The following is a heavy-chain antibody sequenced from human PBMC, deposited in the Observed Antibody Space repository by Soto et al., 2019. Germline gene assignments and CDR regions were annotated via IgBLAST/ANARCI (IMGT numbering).Heavy chain of an antibody. J-gene: IGHJ4*02. CDR1: GFTFSSYA. CDR3: AKRWDSNYYFDY. D-gene: IGHD4-4*01. CDR2: ISGSGGST. V-gene: IGHV3-23*01. Sequence: QLGGSLRLSCAASGFTFSSYAMSWVRQAPGKGLEWVSAISGSGGSTYYADSVKGRFTISRDNSKNTLYLQMNSLRAEDTAVYYCAKRWDSNYYFDYWGQGTLVTVSS.